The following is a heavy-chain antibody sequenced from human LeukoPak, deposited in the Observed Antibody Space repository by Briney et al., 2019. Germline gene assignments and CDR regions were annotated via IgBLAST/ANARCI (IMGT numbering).Heavy chain of an antibody. CDR1: GFTFSSYE. D-gene: IGHD3-10*01. V-gene: IGHV3-48*03. CDR2: ISSSGSTI. CDR3: AKDSQGEYYYGSGSPSFDY. J-gene: IGHJ4*02. Sequence: GGSLRLSCAASGFTFSSYEMNWVRQAPGKGLEWVSYISSSGSTIYYADSVKGRFTISRDNAKNSLYLQMNSLRAEDTALYYCAKDSQGEYYYGSGSPSFDYWGQGTLVTVSS.